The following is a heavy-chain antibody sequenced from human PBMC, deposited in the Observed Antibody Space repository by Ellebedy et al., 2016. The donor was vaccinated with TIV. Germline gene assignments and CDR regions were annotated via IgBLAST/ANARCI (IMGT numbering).Heavy chain of an antibody. V-gene: IGHV3-66*01. J-gene: IGHJ4*02. CDR2: MYSASST. Sequence: PGGSLRLSCAASGFTVSSTYMSWVRQAPGKGLEWVSVMYSASSTYYADSVKGRFAISRDNSKNTLYLQMNSLRAEDTAVYYCAREWQWLALFYWGQGTLVTVSS. CDR3: AREWQWLALFY. CDR1: GFTVSSTY. D-gene: IGHD6-19*01.